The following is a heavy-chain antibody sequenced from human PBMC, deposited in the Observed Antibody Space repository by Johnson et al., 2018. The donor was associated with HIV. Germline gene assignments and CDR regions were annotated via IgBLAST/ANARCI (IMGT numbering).Heavy chain of an antibody. CDR2: ISVPGDIT. V-gene: IGHV3-23*04. CDR1: GFTFSSYA. CDR3: AKTDPTVTQEPFDI. D-gene: IGHD4-17*01. J-gene: IGHJ3*02. Sequence: VQLVESGGALVQPGGSLRLSCAASGFTFSSYAMNWVRQAPGKGLEWVSVISVPGDITDYAASVKGRFTISRDNSNNTLYLQMNSLRAEDTAVYYCAKTDPTVTQEPFDIWGQGTMVTVSS.